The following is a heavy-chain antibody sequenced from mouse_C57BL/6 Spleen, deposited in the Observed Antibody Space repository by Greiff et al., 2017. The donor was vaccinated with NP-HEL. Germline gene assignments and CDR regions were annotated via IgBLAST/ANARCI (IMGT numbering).Heavy chain of an antibody. V-gene: IGHV1-50*01. CDR2: IDPSDSYT. D-gene: IGHD2-4*01. CDR3: ARFLYDYDGFAY. Sequence: QVQLQQPGAELVKPGASVKLSCKASGYTFTSYWMQWVKQRPGQGLEWIGEIDPSDSYTNYNQKFKGKATLTVDTSSSTAYMQLSSLTSEDSAVYYCARFLYDYDGFAYWGQGTLVTVSA. CDR1: GYTFTSYW. J-gene: IGHJ3*01.